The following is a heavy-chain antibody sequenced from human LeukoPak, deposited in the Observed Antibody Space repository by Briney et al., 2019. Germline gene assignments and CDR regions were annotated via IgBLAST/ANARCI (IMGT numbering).Heavy chain of an antibody. CDR1: GFTFSSYG. J-gene: IGHJ4*02. CDR2: ISSSGSTI. V-gene: IGHV3-48*04. Sequence: AGRSLRLSCAASGFTFSSYGMHWVRQAPGKGLEWVSYISSSGSTIYCADSVKGRFTVSRDNAKNSLYLQMNSLRAEDTAVYYCATFPAEGYCSGGSCYSEDYWGPGTLVTVSS. D-gene: IGHD2-15*01. CDR3: ATFPAEGYCSGGSCYSEDY.